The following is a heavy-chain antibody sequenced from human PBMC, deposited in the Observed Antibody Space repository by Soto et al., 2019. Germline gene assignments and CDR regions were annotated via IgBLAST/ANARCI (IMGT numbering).Heavy chain of an antibody. J-gene: IGHJ5*02. CDR3: ARMYSSGSGWFHP. Sequence: SETLSLTCFVSGYSITAGGYYWSWIRHHPGKGLEWIGSFYSSGSIIYNPSLRSRVSISGDTSSNQFSMSLTSVTAADTARYYCARMYSSGSGWFHPWGQGTLVTAPQ. V-gene: IGHV4-31*03. CDR1: GYSITAGGYY. CDR2: FYSSGSI. D-gene: IGHD6-19*01.